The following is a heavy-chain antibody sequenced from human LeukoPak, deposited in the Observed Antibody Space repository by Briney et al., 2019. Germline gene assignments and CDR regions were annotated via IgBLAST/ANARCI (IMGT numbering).Heavy chain of an antibody. CDR3: ARRDTAMGNLDY. D-gene: IGHD5-18*01. Sequence: GGALQIPCQCPGCIFTNYCIVWVRQLPGKGLEWMGIIYPADSDTRYSPSFQGQVSISVDNSISTAYLQWSSLKASDTAMYYCARRDTAMGNLDYWGQGTLVTVSS. V-gene: IGHV5-51*01. J-gene: IGHJ4*02. CDR1: GCIFTNYC. CDR2: IYPADSDT.